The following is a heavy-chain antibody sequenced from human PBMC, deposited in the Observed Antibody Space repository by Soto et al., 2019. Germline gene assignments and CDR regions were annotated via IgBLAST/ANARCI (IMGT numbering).Heavy chain of an antibody. CDR3: TRVGKFDY. V-gene: IGHV3-49*04. J-gene: IGHJ4*02. CDR1: GFTFAYYT. Sequence: GGSLRLSCTGSGFTFAYYTMSWVRQAPGKGLEWVGLIRSEANGGTPHYAASVHGGFIISRDDSRGIAFLQMNNLKSEDTAVYYCTRVGKFDYWGQGTLVTVSS. CDR2: IRSEANGGTP. D-gene: IGHD1-26*01.